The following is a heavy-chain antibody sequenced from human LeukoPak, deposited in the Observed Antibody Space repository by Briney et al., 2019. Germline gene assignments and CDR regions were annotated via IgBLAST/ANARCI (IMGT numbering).Heavy chain of an antibody. Sequence: GASVKVSCKASGYTFTGYYMHWVRQAPGQGLEWMGWINPNSGGTNYAQKFQGGVTMTRDTSISTAYMELSRLRSDDTAVYYCASINSGSYYHDAFDIWGQGTMVTVSS. CDR3: ASINSGSYYHDAFDI. CDR1: GYTFTGYY. D-gene: IGHD1-26*01. CDR2: INPNSGGT. V-gene: IGHV1-2*02. J-gene: IGHJ3*02.